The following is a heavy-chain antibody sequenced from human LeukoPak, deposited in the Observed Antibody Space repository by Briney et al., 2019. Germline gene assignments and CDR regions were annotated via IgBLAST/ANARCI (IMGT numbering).Heavy chain of an antibody. CDR1: GFTFSSYD. D-gene: IGHD3/OR15-3a*01. CDR3: AGKRNDFANDAFDI. V-gene: IGHV4-59*01. Sequence: PSETLTLTCTASGFTFSSYDWSWIRQPPGKGLEWIGYIYYSGGTNYNPSLMSGGTIFVDTSKNQFSLKLSSVTAADAAAYYYAGKRNDFANDAFDIWGRGTMVTVSS. CDR2: IYYSGGT. J-gene: IGHJ3*02.